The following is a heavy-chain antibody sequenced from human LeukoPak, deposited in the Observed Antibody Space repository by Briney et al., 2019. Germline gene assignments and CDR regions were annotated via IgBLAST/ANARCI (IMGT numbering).Heavy chain of an antibody. Sequence: ASVKVSCKASGYTFTSYYMHWVRQAPGQGLEWMGIINPSGGSTSYAQKFQGRVTMTRNTSISTAYMELSSLRSEDTAVYYCARGRTKYYDFWSGYYPVYYYYGMDVWGQGTTVTVSS. J-gene: IGHJ6*02. V-gene: IGHV1-46*01. CDR3: ARGRTKYYDFWSGYYPVYYYYGMDV. CDR2: INPSGGST. CDR1: GYTFTSYY. D-gene: IGHD3-3*01.